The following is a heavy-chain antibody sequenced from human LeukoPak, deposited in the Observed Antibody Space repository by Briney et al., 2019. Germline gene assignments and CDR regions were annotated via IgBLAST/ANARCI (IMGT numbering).Heavy chain of an antibody. V-gene: IGHV3-30-3*01. D-gene: IGHD2-21*02. CDR3: ARDRDIVVVTAIHYFDY. CDR2: ISYDGSNK. J-gene: IGHJ4*02. CDR1: GFTFSSYA. Sequence: GGSLRLSCAASGFTFSSYAMHWVRQAPGKGLEWVAVISYDGSNKYYADSVKGRFTISRDNSKNTLYLQMNSLRAEDTAVYYCARDRDIVVVTAIHYFDYWGQGTLVTVSS.